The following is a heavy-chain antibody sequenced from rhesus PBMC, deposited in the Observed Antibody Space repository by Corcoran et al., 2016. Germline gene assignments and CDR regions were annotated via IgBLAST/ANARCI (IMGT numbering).Heavy chain of an antibody. CDR2: IHGVRAT. D-gene: IGHD2-21*01. Sequence: QVQLPESCLAGVQASETLSRTCAVPGPGIISTNWWSWIRQTPGGGLEWIGGIHGVRATAYSAPLKSRVTISEETSKTRFSLKLTAVPPADTAVYYGASGLVADVTCAGFWGQGVLVTVSS. V-gene: IGHV4-93*01. J-gene: IGHJ4*01. CDR3: ASGLVADVTCAGF. CDR1: GPGIISTNW.